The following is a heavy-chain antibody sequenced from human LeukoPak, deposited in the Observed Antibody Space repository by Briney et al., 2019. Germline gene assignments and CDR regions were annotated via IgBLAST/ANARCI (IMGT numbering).Heavy chain of an antibody. V-gene: IGHV3-48*03. CDR1: GFTFSSYE. D-gene: IGHD5-18*01. J-gene: IGHJ4*02. Sequence: GGSLRLSCAASGFTFSSYEMNWVRQAPGKGLEWVSYISGSGSTIYYADSVKGRFTISRDNAKNSLYLQMNSLRAEDTAVYYCARGLMDTAMGSFDYWGQGTLVTVSS. CDR3: ARGLMDTAMGSFDY. CDR2: ISGSGSTI.